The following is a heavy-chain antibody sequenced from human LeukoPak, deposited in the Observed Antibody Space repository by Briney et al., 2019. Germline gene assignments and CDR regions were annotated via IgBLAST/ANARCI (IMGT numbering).Heavy chain of an antibody. Sequence: GGSLRLSCAVSGFTFNYYGMNWVRQAPGKGLEWVSSISSDGTYIYYADSVKGRFTISRDTAKKSLYLHMNSLRAEDTAVYYCARTYDSSGYYPYYSDYWGQGTLVTVSS. J-gene: IGHJ4*02. CDR3: ARTYDSSGYYPYYSDY. CDR1: GFTFNYYG. CDR2: ISSDGTYI. V-gene: IGHV3-21*01. D-gene: IGHD3-22*01.